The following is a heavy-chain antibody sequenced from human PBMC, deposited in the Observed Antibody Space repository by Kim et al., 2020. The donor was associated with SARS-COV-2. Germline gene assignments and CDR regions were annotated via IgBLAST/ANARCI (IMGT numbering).Heavy chain of an antibody. D-gene: IGHD3-10*01. CDR3: ARYYYGSGSYSPYFDY. Sequence: LKSRVTISVDKSKNQFSLKLSSVTAADTAVYYCARYYYGSGSYSPYFDYWGQGTLVTVSS. J-gene: IGHJ4*02. V-gene: IGHV4-4*02.